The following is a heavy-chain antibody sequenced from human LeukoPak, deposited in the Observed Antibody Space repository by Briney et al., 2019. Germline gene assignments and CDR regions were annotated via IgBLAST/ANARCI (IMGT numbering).Heavy chain of an antibody. CDR3: AKDQGYYDSSGCFDY. V-gene: IGHV3-23*01. Sequence: GGSLRLSCAASGFTFSSYAMSWVRQAPGKGLEWVSAISGSGGSTYYADSVEGRFTISRDNSKNTLYLQMNSLRAEDTAVYYCAKDQGYYDSSGCFDYWGQGTLVTVSS. J-gene: IGHJ4*02. CDR1: GFTFSSYA. D-gene: IGHD3-22*01. CDR2: ISGSGGST.